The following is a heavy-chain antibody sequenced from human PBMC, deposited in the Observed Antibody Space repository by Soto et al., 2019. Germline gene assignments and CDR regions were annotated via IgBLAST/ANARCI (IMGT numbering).Heavy chain of an antibody. Sequence: SVKVSCKASGGTFSSYAISWVRQAPGQGLEWMGGIIPIFGTANYAQKFQGRVTITADESTSTAYMELSSLRSEDTAVYYCARDSFSGSYYYYYYGMDVWGQGTTVTVSS. CDR1: GGTFSSYA. CDR3: ARDSFSGSYYYYYYGMDV. V-gene: IGHV1-69*13. D-gene: IGHD1-26*01. J-gene: IGHJ6*02. CDR2: IIPIFGTA.